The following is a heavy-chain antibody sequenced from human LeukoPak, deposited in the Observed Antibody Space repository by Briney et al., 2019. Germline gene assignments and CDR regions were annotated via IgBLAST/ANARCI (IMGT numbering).Heavy chain of an antibody. Sequence: ASVKVSGKASGYTFTGYYMHWVRQAPGQGLEWMGWINPNSGGTNYAQKFQGRVTMTRDTSISTAYMELSRLRSDDTAVYYCARGRTSLLWFGELSFWGQGTLVTVSS. V-gene: IGHV1-2*02. CDR1: GYTFTGYY. D-gene: IGHD3-10*01. CDR2: INPNSGGT. CDR3: ARGRTSLLWFGELSF. J-gene: IGHJ4*02.